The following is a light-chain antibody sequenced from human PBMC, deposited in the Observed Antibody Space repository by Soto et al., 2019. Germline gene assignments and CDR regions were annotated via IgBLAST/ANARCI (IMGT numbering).Light chain of an antibody. CDR2: GAF. Sequence: EIVMTQSPATLYVSPGERATLSCRASQSVSNNLAWYQQKPGQAPRLLIYGAFTRATGIPARFSGSGSGTEFTLTLSSLQSEDFAVYYCQQYNTWSPLTFGGGTKVETK. J-gene: IGKJ4*01. V-gene: IGKV3-15*01. CDR1: QSVSNN. CDR3: QQYNTWSPLT.